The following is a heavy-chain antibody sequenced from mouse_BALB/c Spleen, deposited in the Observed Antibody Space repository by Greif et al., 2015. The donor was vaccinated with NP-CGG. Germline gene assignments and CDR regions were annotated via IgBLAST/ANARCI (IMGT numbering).Heavy chain of an antibody. CDR2: IDPANGNT. CDR1: GFNIKDTY. Sequence: EVKLQESGAELVKPGASVKLSCTASGFNIKDTYMHWVKQRPEQGLEWIGRIDPANGNTKYDPKFQGKATITADTSSNTAYLQLSSLTSEDTAVYYCARDYYYGSSYYFDYWGQGTTLTVSS. V-gene: IGHV14-3*02. CDR3: ARDYYYGSSYYFDY. J-gene: IGHJ2*01. D-gene: IGHD1-1*01.